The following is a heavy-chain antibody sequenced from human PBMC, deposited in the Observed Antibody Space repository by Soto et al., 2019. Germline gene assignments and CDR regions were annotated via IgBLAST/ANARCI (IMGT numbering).Heavy chain of an antibody. J-gene: IGHJ6*03. V-gene: IGHV3-74*01. CDR3: ARGITIVATRNYYYMDV. CDR2: INSDGSST. CDR1: GFTFSSYW. Sequence: EVQLVESGGGLVQPGGSLRLSCAASGFTFSSYWMHWVRQAPGKGLVWVSRINSDGSSTSYADSVKGRFTISRDNAKNTLYLQMNSLRAEDTAVYYCARGITIVATRNYYYMDVWGKGTTVTVSS. D-gene: IGHD5-12*01.